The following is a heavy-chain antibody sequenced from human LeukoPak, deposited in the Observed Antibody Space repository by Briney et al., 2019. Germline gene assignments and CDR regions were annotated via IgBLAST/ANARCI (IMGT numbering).Heavy chain of an antibody. Sequence: ASVKVSCKASGYSFTGYYMHWVRQAPGQGLEWMGWINPNSGDTKYAQKFQGRVTITRDTSISTAYMELSRLRSDDTAVYYCLYQGPSFDYWGQGTLVTVSS. V-gene: IGHV1-2*02. CDR3: LYQGPSFDY. CDR2: INPNSGDT. J-gene: IGHJ4*02. CDR1: GYSFTGYY. D-gene: IGHD2-8*01.